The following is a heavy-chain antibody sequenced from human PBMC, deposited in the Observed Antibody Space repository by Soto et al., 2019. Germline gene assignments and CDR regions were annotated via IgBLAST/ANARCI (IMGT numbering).Heavy chain of an antibody. J-gene: IGHJ4*02. D-gene: IGHD3-10*01. CDR1: GGTFSSYA. CDR3: ARESGSGSYSPNYFDY. CDR2: ITPIFGTA. V-gene: IGHV1-69*01. Sequence: QVQLEQSGAEVKKPGSSVKVSCKTSGGTFSSYAIGWVRQAPGQGLEWMGGITPIFGTANYAQKFQGRVTITADESTSTAYMELSRLRSEDTAVYYCARESGSGSYSPNYFDYWGQGTLVTVSS.